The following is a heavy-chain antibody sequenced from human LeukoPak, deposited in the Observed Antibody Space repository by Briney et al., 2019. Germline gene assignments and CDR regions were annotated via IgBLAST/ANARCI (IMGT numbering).Heavy chain of an antibody. D-gene: IGHD3/OR15-3a*01. CDR3: AREPGTDYRKYYFDY. J-gene: IGHJ4*02. V-gene: IGHV3-53*01. CDR2: IYSGGTT. Sequence: GGSLRLSCVASVYTVCNKYMSWVRQAPWMGLEWLLVIYSGGTTYYADSVKGRFTISRDNSKNMLYLQMNSLRAEDTAVYYCAREPGTDYRKYYFDYWGQGTLVTVSS. CDR1: VYTVCNKY.